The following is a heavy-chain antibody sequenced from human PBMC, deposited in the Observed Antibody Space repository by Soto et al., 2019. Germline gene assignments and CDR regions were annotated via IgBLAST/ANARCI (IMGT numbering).Heavy chain of an antibody. J-gene: IGHJ4*02. D-gene: IGHD2-15*01. CDR2: IYYSGST. CDR1: GGSITSSSYY. CDR3: ARTTVVVVDATGKASYYFDY. V-gene: IGHV4-39*07. Sequence: PSETLSLTCTVSGGSITSSSYYWGWIRQPPGKGLEWIGSIYYSGSTNYNPSLKSRVTISVDTSKNQFSLKLSSVTAADTAVYYCARTTVVVVDATGKASYYFDYWGQGTLVTVSS.